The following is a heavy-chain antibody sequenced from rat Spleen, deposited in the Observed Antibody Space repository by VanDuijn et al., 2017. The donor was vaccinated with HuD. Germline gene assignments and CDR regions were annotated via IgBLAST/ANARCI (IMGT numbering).Heavy chain of an antibody. CDR1: GFTFSDYG. Sequence: EVQLVESGGGLVQPGRSLKVSCAASGFTFSDYGMHWIRQAPKKGLEWIAMIYYDSSKMYYADTVKGRFTISRDNSKNTLYLEMNTLRSEDTAMYYCAAGIAPFAYWGQGTLVTVSS. J-gene: IGHJ3*01. CDR3: AAGIAPFAY. V-gene: IGHV5-54*01. D-gene: IGHD1-11*01. CDR2: IYYDSSKM.